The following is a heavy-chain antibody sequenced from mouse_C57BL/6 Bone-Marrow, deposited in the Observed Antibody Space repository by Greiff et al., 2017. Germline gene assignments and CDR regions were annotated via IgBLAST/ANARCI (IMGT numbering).Heavy chain of an antibody. D-gene: IGHD3-3*01. CDR1: GYTFTSYW. V-gene: IGHV1-7*01. CDR3: ARGCCNWYFDV. Sequence: QVQLQQSGAELAKPGASVKLSCKASGYTFTSYWMHWVKQRPGQGLEWIGYINPSSGYTKYNQKFKDKATLTADNSSSTAYMQLSSLTYEDTAVYYWARGCCNWYFDVWGTGTTVTVSS. CDR2: INPSSGYT. J-gene: IGHJ1*03.